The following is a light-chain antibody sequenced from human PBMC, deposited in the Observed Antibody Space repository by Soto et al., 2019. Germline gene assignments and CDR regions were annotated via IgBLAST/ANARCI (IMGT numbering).Light chain of an antibody. V-gene: IGKV3-20*01. CDR3: HQYDTSPRT. CDR2: AAS. Sequence: EILLTQSPGTLSLSPGERATLACRASQSLTSGYLAWYQQKPGQAPRILIYAASSRDPGIPDRFSGSWSGTDFSLPISRLEPEDFALYYCHQYDTSPRTFGQGTKVDIK. J-gene: IGKJ1*01. CDR1: QSLTSGY.